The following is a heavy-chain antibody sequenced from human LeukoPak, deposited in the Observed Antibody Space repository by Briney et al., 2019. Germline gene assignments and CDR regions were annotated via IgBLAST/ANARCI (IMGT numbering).Heavy chain of an antibody. D-gene: IGHD6-19*01. CDR1: GGTFSSYA. Sequence: SVKVSCKASGGTFSSYAISWVRQAPGQGLEWMGRIIPILGIANYAQKFQGRVTITADKSTSTAYMELSSLRSEDTAVHYCAIDSGWFGYWGQGTLVTVSS. J-gene: IGHJ4*02. CDR3: AIDSGWFGY. CDR2: IIPILGIA. V-gene: IGHV1-69*04.